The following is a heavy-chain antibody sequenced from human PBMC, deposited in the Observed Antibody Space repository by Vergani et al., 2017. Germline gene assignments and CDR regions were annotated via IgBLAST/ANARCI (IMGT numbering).Heavy chain of an antibody. D-gene: IGHD4-17*01. CDR3: TRRPPYGDYVGWFDP. CDR2: IRSKANSYAT. CDR1: GFTFSGSA. J-gene: IGHJ5*02. V-gene: IGHV3-73*01. Sequence: EVQLVESGGGLVQPGGSLKLSCAASGFTFSGSAMHWVRQASGEGLEWVGRIRSKANSYATAYAASVKGRFTISRDDSKNTAYLQMNSLKTEDTAVYCCTRRPPYGDYVGWFDPWGQGTLVTVSS.